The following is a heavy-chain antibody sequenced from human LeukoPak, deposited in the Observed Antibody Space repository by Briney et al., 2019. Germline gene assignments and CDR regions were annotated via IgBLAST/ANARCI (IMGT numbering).Heavy chain of an antibody. D-gene: IGHD1-26*01. Sequence: PGGSLRLSCAASGFTFSSYEMNWVRQAPGKGLEWVSYISSSGSTIYYADSVKGRFTISRDNAKNSLYLQMNSLRAEDTALYYCARAIGSYVSSYYYYMDVWGKGTTVTVSS. CDR2: ISSSGSTI. CDR3: ARAIGSYVSSYYYYMDV. V-gene: IGHV3-48*03. J-gene: IGHJ6*03. CDR1: GFTFSSYE.